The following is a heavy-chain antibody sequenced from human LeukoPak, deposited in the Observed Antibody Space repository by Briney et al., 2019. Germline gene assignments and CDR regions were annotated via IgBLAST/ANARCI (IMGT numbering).Heavy chain of an antibody. Sequence: SETLSLTCTVSGGSISNYYWSWIRQPPGKGLEWIGYIHYSGSTDYNPSLRSRVTISVDTSKNQFSLNLRSVTAADTAVYYCARAHKLNAFDIWGQGTMVTVSS. CDR3: ARAHKLNAFDI. J-gene: IGHJ3*02. CDR1: GGSISNYY. V-gene: IGHV4-59*01. CDR2: IHYSGST. D-gene: IGHD1-1*01.